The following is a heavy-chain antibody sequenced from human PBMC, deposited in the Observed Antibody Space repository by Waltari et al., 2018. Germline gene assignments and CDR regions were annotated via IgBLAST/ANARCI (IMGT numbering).Heavy chain of an antibody. V-gene: IGHV3-23*01. CDR1: GIPCPYA. CDR2: ISGSGNDT. CDR3: AKALGIMGFDC. D-gene: IGHD3-16*01. Sequence: DVQLLESGGGVVQRGGSLSVACTASGIPCPYARAWVRQGLGQGLEWVSTISGSGNDTYYADSVKGRFTISRDNSKNTVFLQMNMLRVEDTANYYCAKALGIMGFDCWGQGTLVAVAS. J-gene: IGHJ4*02.